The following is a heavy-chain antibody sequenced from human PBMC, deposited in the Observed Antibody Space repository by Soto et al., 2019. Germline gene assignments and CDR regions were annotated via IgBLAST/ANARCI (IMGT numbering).Heavy chain of an antibody. V-gene: IGHV1-69*01. D-gene: IGHD4-17*01. Sequence: QVQLVQSGAEVKKPGSSVKVSCKASGGTFSSYAISWVRQAPGQGLEWMGGIIPIFGTANYAQKFQGRVTITADESTSTAYMELSSLRSEDTAVYYCATPSLTTVTTNYYYGMDVWGQGTTVTVSS. CDR1: GGTFSSYA. CDR2: IIPIFGTA. J-gene: IGHJ6*02. CDR3: ATPSLTTVTTNYYYGMDV.